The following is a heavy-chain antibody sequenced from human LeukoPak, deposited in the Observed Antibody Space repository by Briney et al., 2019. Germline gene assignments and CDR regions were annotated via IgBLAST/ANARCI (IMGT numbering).Heavy chain of an antibody. J-gene: IGHJ5*02. D-gene: IGHD4-11*01. V-gene: IGHV4-61*02. Sequence: SETLSLTCTVSGGSISSGSYYWSWIRQPARKGLEWIGRIYTSGSTNYNPSLKSRVTISVDTSKNQFSLKLSSVTAADTAVYYCARGDYSNSWFDPWGQGTLVTVSS. CDR2: IYTSGST. CDR1: GGSISSGSYY. CDR3: ARGDYSNSWFDP.